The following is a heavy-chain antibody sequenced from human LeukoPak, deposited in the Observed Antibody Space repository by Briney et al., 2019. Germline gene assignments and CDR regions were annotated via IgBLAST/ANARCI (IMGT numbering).Heavy chain of an antibody. CDR2: ISAYNGNT. J-gene: IGHJ5*02. CDR1: GDTFTSYG. D-gene: IGHD6-13*01. V-gene: IGHV1-18*01. Sequence: ASVKISCKASGDTFTSYGISWVRQAPGHGLEWMGWISAYNGNTNYAQKLQGRVTMTTDTSTSTAYMELRSLRSDDTAVYYCAYNIAAAGSGWFDPWGQGTLVTVSS. CDR3: AYNIAAAGSGWFDP.